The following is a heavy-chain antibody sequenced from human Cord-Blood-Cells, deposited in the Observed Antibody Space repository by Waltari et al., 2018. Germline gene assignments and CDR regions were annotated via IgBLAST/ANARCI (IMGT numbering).Heavy chain of an antibody. V-gene: IGHV4-38-2*01. Sequence: QVQLQESGPGLVKPSETLSLTCAVSGYSISSGYYWGWIRQPPGKGLEWSGSIHHSGRTYYNPSLKSRVTISVDTSKNQFSLKLSSVTAADTAVYYCALGVSDAANSYYFDYWGQGTLVTVSS. CDR2: IHHSGRT. CDR1: GYSISSGYY. CDR3: ALGVSDAANSYYFDY. J-gene: IGHJ4*02. D-gene: IGHD1-7*01.